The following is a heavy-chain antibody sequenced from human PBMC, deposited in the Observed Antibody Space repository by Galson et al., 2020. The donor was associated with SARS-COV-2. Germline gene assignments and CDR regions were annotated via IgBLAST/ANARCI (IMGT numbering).Heavy chain of an antibody. D-gene: IGHD2-2*02. Sequence: KIGESLKISCKGSGYSFTSYWIGWVRQMPGKGLEWMGIIYPGDSDTRYSPSFQGQVTISADKSISTAYLQWSSLKASDTAMYYCAGGYCSSTSCYRVNAFDIWGQGTMVTVSS. CDR2: IYPGDSDT. J-gene: IGHJ3*02. CDR3: AGGYCSSTSCYRVNAFDI. CDR1: GYSFTSYW. V-gene: IGHV5-51*01.